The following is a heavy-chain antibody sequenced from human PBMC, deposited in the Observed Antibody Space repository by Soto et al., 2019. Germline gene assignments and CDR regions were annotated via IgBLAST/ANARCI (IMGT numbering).Heavy chain of an antibody. J-gene: IGHJ2*01. Sequence: QLQLMQSGVELNKPGASVKVACTASGYTFINYAICLVRYAAVQGLERMGRLNPNSGKTCYAQKFQGRVSLTRDASIGTAYMQLSSLPAEYAAVYYCERRRGYSISPDTWYFDSWGRCSLLPVSS. CDR2: LNPNSGKT. CDR1: GYTFINYA. CDR3: ERRRGYSISPDTWYFDS. V-gene: IGHV1-8*01. D-gene: IGHD5-18*01.